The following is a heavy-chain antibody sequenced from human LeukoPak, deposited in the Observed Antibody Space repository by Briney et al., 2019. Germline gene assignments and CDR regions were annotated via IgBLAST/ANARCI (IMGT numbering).Heavy chain of an antibody. CDR2: IYYSGTT. V-gene: IGHV4-31*03. D-gene: IGHD6-13*01. CDR1: GGSISSAAYY. CDR3: ARPRGIAAAGTGNWFDP. Sequence: SQTLSLTCTVSGGSISSAAYYWSWIRQLPGKGLEWIGYIYYSGTTYYNPSLKSRVTISVDTSENQFSLKLSSVTAADTAVYYCARPRGIAAAGTGNWFDPWGQGTLVTVSS. J-gene: IGHJ5*02.